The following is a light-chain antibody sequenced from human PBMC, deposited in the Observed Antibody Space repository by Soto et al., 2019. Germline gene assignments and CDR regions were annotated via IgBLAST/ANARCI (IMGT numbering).Light chain of an antibody. J-gene: IGKJ4*02. V-gene: IGKV1-13*02. CDR1: QSISSA. CDR3: QQFNIYPLT. Sequence: IQMTQSPSSLSASVEGRVIITCRASQSISSALAWYQQKPGKAPKLLIHDASTLESGVPSRFSGSGSGTDFTLTISSLQPEDFATYYCQQFNIYPLTFGGGTKVEIK. CDR2: DAS.